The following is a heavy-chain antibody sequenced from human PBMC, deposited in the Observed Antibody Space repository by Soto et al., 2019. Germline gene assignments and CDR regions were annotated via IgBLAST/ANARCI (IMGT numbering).Heavy chain of an antibody. V-gene: IGHV3-23*01. CDR2: FNGNGGLT. D-gene: IGHD2-15*01. Sequence: GGSLRLSCATSGFTFSSYAMTWVRQAPGKGLGWVSTFNGNGGLTYYADSVKGRFTISRDNSKNTLYLQMDSLRAEDTAIYYCAKDNSLHWFDPWRQGTLVTVSS. J-gene: IGHJ5*02. CDR3: AKDNSLHWFDP. CDR1: GFTFSSYA.